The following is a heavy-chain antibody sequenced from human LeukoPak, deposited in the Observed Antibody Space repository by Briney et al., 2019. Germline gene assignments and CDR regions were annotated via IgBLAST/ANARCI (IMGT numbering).Heavy chain of an antibody. CDR3: ASGAISDYYYMDV. V-gene: IGHV1-69*05. CDR1: GYTFTGYY. Sequence: SVKVSCKASGYTFTGYYMHWVRQAPGQGLEWMGGIIPIFGTANYAQKFQGRVTITTDESTSTAYMELSSLRSEDTAVYYCASGAISDYYYMDVWGKGTTVTVSS. D-gene: IGHD2-21*01. CDR2: IIPIFGTA. J-gene: IGHJ6*03.